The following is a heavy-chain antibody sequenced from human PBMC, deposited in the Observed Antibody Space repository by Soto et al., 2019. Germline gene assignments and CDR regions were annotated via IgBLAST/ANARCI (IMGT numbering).Heavy chain of an antibody. CDR1: GYSFTSYW. CDR2: IYPGDSDT. J-gene: IGHJ6*02. D-gene: IGHD5-18*01. CDR3: ARQVDTAMVSPRHQYYYYGMDV. Sequence: GESLKISCKGSGYSFTSYWIGWVRQMPGKGLEWMGIIYPGDSDTRYSPSFQGQVTISADKSISTAYLQWSSLKASDTAMYYCARQVDTAMVSPRHQYYYYGMDVWGQGTTVTVSS. V-gene: IGHV5-51*01.